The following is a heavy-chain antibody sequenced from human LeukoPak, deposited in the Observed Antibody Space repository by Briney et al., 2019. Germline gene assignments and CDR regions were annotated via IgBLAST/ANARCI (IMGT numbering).Heavy chain of an antibody. CDR2: ISYDGSNK. J-gene: IGHJ4*02. CDR1: GFTFDDYA. Sequence: GRSLRLSCAASGFTFDDYAMHWVRQAPGKGLEWVAVISYDGSNKYYADSVKGRFTISRDNSKNTLYLQMNSLRAEDTAVYYCAKESLYSSGWYVLLAVRGYFDYWGQGTLVTVSS. D-gene: IGHD6-13*01. V-gene: IGHV3-30*18. CDR3: AKESLYSSGWYVLLAVRGYFDY.